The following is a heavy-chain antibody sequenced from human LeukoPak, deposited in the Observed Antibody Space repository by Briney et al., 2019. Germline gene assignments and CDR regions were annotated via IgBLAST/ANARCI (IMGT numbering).Heavy chain of an antibody. J-gene: IGHJ4*02. CDR2: IYYSGST. V-gene: IGHV4-59*08. CDR3: ARQSSGSARD. CDR1: GGSISNYY. D-gene: IGHD6-19*01. Sequence: SETLSLTCTVSGGSISNYYWSWIRQPPGKGLEWIGYIYYSGSTNYNPSLKSRVTISVDTSKNQFSLKLSSVTAADTAVYYCARQSSGSARDWGQGTLVTVSS.